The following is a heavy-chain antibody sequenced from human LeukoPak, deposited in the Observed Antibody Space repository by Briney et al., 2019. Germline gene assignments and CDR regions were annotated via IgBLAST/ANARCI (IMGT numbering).Heavy chain of an antibody. Sequence: GGSLRLSCAASGFTFSSYGMHWVRQAPGKGLEWVAVISYDGSNKYYADSVKGRFTISRDNSKNTLYLQMNSLRAEDTAVYYCAKGVLRYFDWLSPSPLDYFDYWGQGTLVTVSS. CDR3: AKGVLRYFDWLSPSPLDYFDY. V-gene: IGHV3-30*18. D-gene: IGHD3-9*01. CDR2: ISYDGSNK. CDR1: GFTFSSYG. J-gene: IGHJ4*02.